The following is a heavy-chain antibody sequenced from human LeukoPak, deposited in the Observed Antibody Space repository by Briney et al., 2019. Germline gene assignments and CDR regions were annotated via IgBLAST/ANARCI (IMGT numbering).Heavy chain of an antibody. CDR1: GGSFSGYY. Sequence: SETLSLTCAVYGGSFSGYYWSWIRQPPGKGLEWIGEINHSGSTNYNPSLKSRVTISVDTSKNQFSLKLSSVTAPYTAVYYCARRQRSKRGAALIDYWGQGTLVTVSS. J-gene: IGHJ4*02. CDR2: INHSGST. D-gene: IGHD1-26*01. CDR3: ARRQRSKRGAALIDY. V-gene: IGHV4-34*01.